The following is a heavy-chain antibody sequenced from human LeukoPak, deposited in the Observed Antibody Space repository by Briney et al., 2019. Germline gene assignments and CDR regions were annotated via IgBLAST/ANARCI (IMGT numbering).Heavy chain of an antibody. Sequence: GGSLRLSCAASGFTFDDYAMHWVRQAPGKGLEWVSLISGDGGSTYYADSVKGRFTISRDNSKNSLYLQMNSLRTEDTALYYCAKGLSGLSSGYDFVGFDYWGQGTQVTVSS. CDR2: ISGDGGST. CDR1: GFTFDDYA. CDR3: AKGLSGLSSGYDFVGFDY. V-gene: IGHV3-43*02. J-gene: IGHJ4*02. D-gene: IGHD5-12*01.